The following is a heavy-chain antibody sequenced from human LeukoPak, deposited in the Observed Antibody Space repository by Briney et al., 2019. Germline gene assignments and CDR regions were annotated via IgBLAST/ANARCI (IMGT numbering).Heavy chain of an antibody. CDR1: GFTFSNYG. CDR3: ARGYCSSTTCPDPSFDY. V-gene: IGHV3-33*01. D-gene: IGHD2-2*01. CDR2: MWNDGSNK. J-gene: IGHJ4*02. Sequence: PGGSLRLSCAASGFTFSNYGMHWVRQAPGKGLEWVAVMWNDGSNKYYADPVRGRFTISRDNSKNTLYLQMNSLRAEDTAVYYCARGYCSSTTCPDPSFDYWGQGTLVTVSS.